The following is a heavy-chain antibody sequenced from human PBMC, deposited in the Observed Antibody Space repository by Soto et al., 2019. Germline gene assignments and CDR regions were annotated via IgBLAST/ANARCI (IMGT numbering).Heavy chain of an antibody. CDR3: ARLSLGQQLVLDY. Sequence: SETLSLPCAVYGGSFSGYYWSWIRQPPGKGLEWIGEINHSGSTNYNPSLKSRVTISVDTSKNKFSLRLSAVTAADTAVYYCARLSLGQQLVLDYWGQGTVVNVSS. D-gene: IGHD6-13*01. V-gene: IGHV4-34*01. J-gene: IGHJ4*02. CDR1: GGSFSGYY. CDR2: INHSGST.